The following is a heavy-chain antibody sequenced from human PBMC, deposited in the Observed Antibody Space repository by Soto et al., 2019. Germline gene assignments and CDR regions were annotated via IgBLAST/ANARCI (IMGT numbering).Heavy chain of an antibody. CDR1: GFTFSSYA. CDR2: ISANDVGT. CDR3: AKAKNDYNWDNRPPFDY. V-gene: IGHV3-23*01. J-gene: IGHJ4*02. Sequence: GGSLRLSCAASGFTFSSYAMSWVRQAPGKGLEWVSLISANDVGTYYAESVKTRFTISTDQSRNTVYLQMDSLRADDTAIYYCAKAKNDYNWDNRPPFDYWGQGTLVTVSS. D-gene: IGHD1-20*01.